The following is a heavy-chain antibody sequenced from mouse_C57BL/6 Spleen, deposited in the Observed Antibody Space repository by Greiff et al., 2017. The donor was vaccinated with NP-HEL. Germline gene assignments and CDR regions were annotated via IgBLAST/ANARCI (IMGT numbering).Heavy chain of an antibody. Sequence: EVKVEESGEGLVKPGGSLKLSCAASGFTFSSYAMSWVRQTPEKRLEWVAYISSGGDYIYYADTVKGRFTISRDNARNTLYLQMSSLKSEDTAMYYCTRSNYRYYAMDYWGQGTSVTVSS. V-gene: IGHV5-9-1*02. CDR3: TRSNYRYYAMDY. CDR2: ISSGGDYI. D-gene: IGHD2-5*01. CDR1: GFTFSSYA. J-gene: IGHJ4*01.